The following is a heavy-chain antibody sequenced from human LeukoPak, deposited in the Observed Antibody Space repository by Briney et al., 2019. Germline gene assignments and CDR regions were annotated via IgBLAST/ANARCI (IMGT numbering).Heavy chain of an antibody. J-gene: IGHJ4*02. V-gene: IGHV3-30*04. CDR1: GFTYTKHA. CDR2: ISYDGSNK. Sequence: GRSLRLSCAASGFTYTKHAMHWVRQAPGKGLEWVAVISYDGSNKKYADSVKGRFTISRDNSKNTLYLQMNSLRAGDTAVYYCVEDFDNYFDYWGQGTLVTVSS. CDR3: VEDFDNYFDY. D-gene: IGHD3-9*01.